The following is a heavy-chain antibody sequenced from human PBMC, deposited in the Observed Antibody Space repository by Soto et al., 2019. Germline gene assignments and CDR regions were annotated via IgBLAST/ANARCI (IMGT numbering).Heavy chain of an antibody. J-gene: IGHJ4*02. CDR3: AKDRPSNTMVRGVIRI. CDR2: ISGSGGST. V-gene: IGHV3-23*01. Sequence: GGSLRLSCAASGFTFSSYAMSWVRQAPGKGLEWVSAISGSGGSTYYADSVKGRFTISRDNSKNTLYLQMNSLRAEDTAVYYCAKDRPSNTMVRGVIRIWGQGTLVTVSS. CDR1: GFTFSSYA. D-gene: IGHD3-10*01.